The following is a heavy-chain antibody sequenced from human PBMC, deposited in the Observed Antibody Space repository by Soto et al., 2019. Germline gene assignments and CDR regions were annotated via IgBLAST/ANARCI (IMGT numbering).Heavy chain of an antibody. Sequence: GGSLRLSCAASGFTFSSYGMHWVRQAPGKGLEWVAVISYDGSNKYYADSVKGRFTISRDNSKNTLYLQMNSLRAEDTAVYYCAKGIAWELPFYYYGMDVWGQGTTVTVSS. CDR2: ISYDGSNK. D-gene: IGHD1-26*01. CDR1: GFTFSSYG. V-gene: IGHV3-30*18. J-gene: IGHJ6*02. CDR3: AKGIAWELPFYYYGMDV.